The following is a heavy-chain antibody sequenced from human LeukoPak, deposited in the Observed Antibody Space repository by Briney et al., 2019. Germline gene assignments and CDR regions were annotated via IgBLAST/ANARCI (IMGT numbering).Heavy chain of an antibody. CDR3: LAYYSLSGNYYNGIDY. Sequence: SETLSLTCSVSGDSISSSRYCWGWIRQPPGKGLEWIGSVYHSGSTHYNPSLNSRITISVDTSKNQCSLRLRSVTAADTALYFCLAYYSLSGNYYNGIDYWGQGTLVTVSS. D-gene: IGHD3-10*01. V-gene: IGHV4-39*01. CDR1: GDSISSSRYC. CDR2: VYHSGST. J-gene: IGHJ4*02.